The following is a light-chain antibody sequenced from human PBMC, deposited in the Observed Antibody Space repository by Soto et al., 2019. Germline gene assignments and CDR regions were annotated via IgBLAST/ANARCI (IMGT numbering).Light chain of an antibody. CDR3: QQYGTSPWT. J-gene: IGKJ1*01. CDR2: AAS. Sequence: DIVLTQSPGTLSLSPGERATLSCRASQSVSSNSLAWYRQTPAQSPRLLIYAASTRAAGIPDRFSGSGSGTDFTLTISRLESEDFAVYYCQQYGTSPWTFGHGTKVEIK. V-gene: IGKV3-20*01. CDR1: QSVSSNS.